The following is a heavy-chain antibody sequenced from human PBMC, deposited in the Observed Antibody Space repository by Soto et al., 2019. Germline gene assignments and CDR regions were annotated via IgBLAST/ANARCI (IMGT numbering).Heavy chain of an antibody. Sequence: GSLSLSCAASGFTFSSYAMSWVRQAPGKGLEWVSAISGSGGSTYYADSVKGRFTISRDNSKNTLYLQMNSLRAEDTAVYYCATDREDTAMVTHYWGQGTLVTVSS. V-gene: IGHV3-23*01. CDR3: ATDREDTAMVTHY. D-gene: IGHD5-18*01. CDR2: ISGSGGST. CDR1: GFTFSSYA. J-gene: IGHJ4*02.